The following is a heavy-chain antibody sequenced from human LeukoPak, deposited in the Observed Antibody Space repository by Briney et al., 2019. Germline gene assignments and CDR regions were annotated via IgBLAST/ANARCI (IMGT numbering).Heavy chain of an antibody. V-gene: IGHV3-23*01. D-gene: IGHD6-19*01. J-gene: IGHJ4*02. CDR2: ISGSGGGV. CDR3: AKGSSGWPEVGWGIDY. Sequence: GGSLRLSCAASGFTFSTYAMSWARQAPGKGLEWVSAISGSGGGVYYADSVKGLFTISRDNSKNTLYLQMNSLRADDTALYYCAKGSSGWPEVGWGIDYWGQGTLVTVSS. CDR1: GFTFSTYA.